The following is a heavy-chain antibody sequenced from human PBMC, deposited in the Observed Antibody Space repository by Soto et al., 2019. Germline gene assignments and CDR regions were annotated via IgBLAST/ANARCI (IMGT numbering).Heavy chain of an antibody. D-gene: IGHD3-3*01. Sequence: GGSLRLSCTASGFTFGDYAMSWFRQAPGKGLEWVGFIRSKAYGGTTEYAASVKGRFTISRDDSKSIAYLQMNSLKTEDTAVYYCTRAGYYDFWSGYPPFDYWGQGTLVTVSS. CDR2: IRSKAYGGTT. CDR1: GFTFGDYA. CDR3: TRAGYYDFWSGYPPFDY. V-gene: IGHV3-49*03. J-gene: IGHJ4*02.